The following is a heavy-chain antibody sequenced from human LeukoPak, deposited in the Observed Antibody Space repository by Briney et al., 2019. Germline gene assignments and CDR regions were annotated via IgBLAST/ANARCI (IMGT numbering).Heavy chain of an antibody. Sequence: PGGSLRLSCAASGFTFSSYAMSWVRQAPGKGLEWVSAISGSGGSTYYADSVKGRFTISRDNSKNTLYLQMNSLRAEDTAVYYCAITTLWFGEKGGLDIWGQGTMVTVSS. V-gene: IGHV3-23*01. D-gene: IGHD3-10*01. CDR1: GFTFSSYA. CDR2: ISGSGGST. CDR3: AITTLWFGEKGGLDI. J-gene: IGHJ3*02.